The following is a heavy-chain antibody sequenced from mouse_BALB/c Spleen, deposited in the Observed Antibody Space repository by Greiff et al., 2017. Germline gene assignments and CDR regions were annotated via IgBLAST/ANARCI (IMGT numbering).Heavy chain of an antibody. Sequence: EVMLVESGGGLVQPGGSLKLSCAASGFTFSSYGMSWVRQTPDKRLELVATINSNGGSYTYYPDSVKGRFTISRDNAKNTLYLQMSSLKSEDTAMYYCARHLYYYGSRETWFAYWGQGTLVTVSA. V-gene: IGHV5-6-3*01. CDR2: INSNGGSYT. J-gene: IGHJ3*01. CDR1: GFTFSSYG. CDR3: ARHLYYYGSRETWFAY. D-gene: IGHD1-1*01.